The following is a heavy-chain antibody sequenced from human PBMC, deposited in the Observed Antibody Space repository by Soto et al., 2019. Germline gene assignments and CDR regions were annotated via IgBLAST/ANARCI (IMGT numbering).Heavy chain of an antibody. CDR3: ARASWSSTPIDF. Sequence: SETLSLTYTFSGGSVSSGSYYWTWIRQPPGKGLEWIGYMYSSGSTNYNPSLESRVTISIDTSKNHFSLKLSAVTAADTAVYYCARASWSSTPIDFWGQGALVTVSS. D-gene: IGHD2-8*02. CDR2: MYSSGST. CDR1: GGSVSSGSYY. V-gene: IGHV4-61*03. J-gene: IGHJ4*02.